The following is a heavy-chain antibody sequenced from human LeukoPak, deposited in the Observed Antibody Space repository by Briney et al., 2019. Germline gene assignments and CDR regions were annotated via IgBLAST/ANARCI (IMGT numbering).Heavy chain of an antibody. Sequence: SVKVSCKASGGTFSSYAISWVRQAPGQGLEWMGGSIPIFGTANYAQKFQGRVTITADKSTSTAYMELSSLRSEDTAVYYCARALNSGWFKGDAFDIWGQGTMVTVSS. CDR1: GGTFSSYA. CDR3: ARALNSGWFKGDAFDI. J-gene: IGHJ3*02. V-gene: IGHV1-69*06. D-gene: IGHD6-19*01. CDR2: SIPIFGTA.